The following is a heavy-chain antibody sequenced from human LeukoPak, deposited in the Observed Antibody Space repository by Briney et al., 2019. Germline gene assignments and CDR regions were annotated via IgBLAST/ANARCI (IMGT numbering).Heavy chain of an antibody. CDR2: ISYDGSNK. CDR1: GFTFSSYA. D-gene: IGHD6-13*01. J-gene: IGHJ4*02. CDR3: ARMRGAAAGTFDY. V-gene: IGHV3-30-3*01. Sequence: GGSLRLSCAASGFTFSSYAMSWVRQAPGKGLEWVAVISYDGSNKYYADSVKGRFTISRDNSKNTLYLQMNSLRAEDTAVYYCARMRGAAAGTFDYWGQGTLVTVSS.